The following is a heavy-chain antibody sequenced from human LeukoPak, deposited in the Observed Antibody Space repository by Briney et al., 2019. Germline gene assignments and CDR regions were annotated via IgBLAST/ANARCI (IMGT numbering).Heavy chain of an antibody. CDR3: AGEPVVPAAMGFDP. CDR2: IYYSGST. CDR1: GGSISSSSYY. V-gene: IGHV4-39*01. D-gene: IGHD2-2*01. Sequence: PSETLSLTCTVSGGSISSSSYYWGWIRQPPGKGLEWIGSIYYSGSTYYNPSLKSRVTISVDTSKNQFSLKLSSVTAADTAVYYCAGEPVVPAAMGFDPWGQGALVTVSS. J-gene: IGHJ5*02.